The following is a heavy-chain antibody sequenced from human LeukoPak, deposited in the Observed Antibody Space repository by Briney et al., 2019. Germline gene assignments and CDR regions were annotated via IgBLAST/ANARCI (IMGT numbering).Heavy chain of an antibody. Sequence: GGSLRLSCSASGFSFSSDAMHWVRQAPGRGLEWLSVISYDGSNEDHAESVRGRFTISINSLTAEDTAVYYCARVLVYSSGWYAGELDHWGRGTLVSVSS. V-gene: IGHV3-30*04. CDR1: GFSFSSDA. CDR2: ISYDGSNE. J-gene: IGHJ4*02. D-gene: IGHD6-19*01. CDR3: ARVLVYSSGWYAGELDH.